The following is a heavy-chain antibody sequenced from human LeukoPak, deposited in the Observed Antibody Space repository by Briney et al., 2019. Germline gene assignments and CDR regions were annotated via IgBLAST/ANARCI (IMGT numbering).Heavy chain of an antibody. CDR2: INLNSGGT. Sequence: ASVKVSCRASGYTFTGSYMHWVRQAPGQGLEWMGWINLNSGGTNYAQKFQDRVTMTRDTSISTAYMELSRLTSDDTAMYYCARDGAFDYWGQGTLVTVSS. V-gene: IGHV1-2*02. J-gene: IGHJ4*02. CDR3: ARDGAFDY. CDR1: GYTFTGSY. D-gene: IGHD1-26*01.